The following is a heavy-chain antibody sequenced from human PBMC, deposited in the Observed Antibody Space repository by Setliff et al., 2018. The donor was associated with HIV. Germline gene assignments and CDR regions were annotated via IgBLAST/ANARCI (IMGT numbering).Heavy chain of an antibody. CDR1: GVSIPTNY. CDR3: ARSNPGITAGLLAY. Sequence: SETLSLTCNISGVSIPTNYWNWIRQPAGKGLERIGRIYTTGGTNYNPALKSRVTMSIDTSKNQISLKLNSVTAADTATYYCARSNPGITAGLLAYWGPGTLVTVSS. J-gene: IGHJ4*02. CDR2: IYTTGGT. V-gene: IGHV4-4*07. D-gene: IGHD6-13*01.